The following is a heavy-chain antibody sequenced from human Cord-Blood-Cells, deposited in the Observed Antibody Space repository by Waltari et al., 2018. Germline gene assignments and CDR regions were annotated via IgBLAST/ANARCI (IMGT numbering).Heavy chain of an antibody. CDR2: FDPEDGET. Sequence: AEVKKPGASVKVSCKVSGYTLTELSMHWVRQAPGKGLEWMGGFDPEDGETIYAQKFQGRVTMTEDTSTDTAYMELSSLRSEDTAVYYCATAPLLRYFDWLFDYWGQGTLVTVSS. J-gene: IGHJ4*02. CDR3: ATAPLLRYFDWLFDY. CDR1: GYTLTELS. D-gene: IGHD3-9*01. V-gene: IGHV1-24*01.